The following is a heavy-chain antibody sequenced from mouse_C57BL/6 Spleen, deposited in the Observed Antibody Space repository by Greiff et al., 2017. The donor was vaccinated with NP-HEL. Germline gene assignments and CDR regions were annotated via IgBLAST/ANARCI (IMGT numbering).Heavy chain of an antibody. D-gene: IGHD4-1*01. CDR1: GFTFSSYG. CDR3: ARGSGSDFSSFAY. CDR2: ISSGGSYT. V-gene: IGHV5-6*01. J-gene: IGHJ3*01. Sequence: EVQGVESGGDLVKPGGSLKLSCAASGFTFSSYGMSWVRQTPDKRLEWVATISSGGSYTYYPDSVKGRFTISRDNAKNTLYLQMSSLKSEDTAMYYCARGSGSDFSSFAYWGQGTLVTVSA.